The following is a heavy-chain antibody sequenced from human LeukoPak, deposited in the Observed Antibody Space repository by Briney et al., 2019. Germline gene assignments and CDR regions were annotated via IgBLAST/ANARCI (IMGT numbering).Heavy chain of an antibody. Sequence: GGSLRLSCAASGFTFSSYSMNWVRQAPGKGLEWVSYISSSSSTIYYADSVKGRFTISRDNAKNSLYLQMNSLRAEDTAVYYCARETSDWIGDYGDYEGGGKNNWFDPWGQGTLVTVSS. D-gene: IGHD4-17*01. J-gene: IGHJ5*02. CDR2: ISSSSSTI. V-gene: IGHV3-48*01. CDR1: GFTFSSYS. CDR3: ARETSDWIGDYGDYEGGGKNNWFDP.